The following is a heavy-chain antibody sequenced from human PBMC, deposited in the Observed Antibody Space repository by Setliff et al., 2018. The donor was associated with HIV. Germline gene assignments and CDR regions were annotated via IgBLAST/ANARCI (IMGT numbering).Heavy chain of an antibody. J-gene: IGHJ4*02. CDR2: ISNDGSEI. Sequence: VGSLRLSCEGSGFTFRSYGMHWVRQTPDKGLEWLAIISNDGSEINYGDSAKGRFTISRDDSKNTVYLQMNSLRTEDSAVYYCARACGGGGACYYLDSWGQGTLVTVSS. CDR1: GFTFRSYG. D-gene: IGHD3-16*01. V-gene: IGHV3-30*03. CDR3: ARACGGGGACYYLDS.